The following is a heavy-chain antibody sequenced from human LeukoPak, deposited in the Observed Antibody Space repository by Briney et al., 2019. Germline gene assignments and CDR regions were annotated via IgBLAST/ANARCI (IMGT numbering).Heavy chain of an antibody. CDR1: GYTFNSYG. V-gene: IGHV1-18*04. D-gene: IGHD3-10*01. CDR3: ARAPRVRGVIKNAFDI. CDR2: ISAYNGNT. J-gene: IGHJ3*02. Sequence: ASVKVSCKASGYTFNSYGISWVRQAPGQGLEWMGWISAYNGNTNYAQKLQGRVTMTTDTSTSTAYMELRSLRSDDTAVYYCARAPRVRGVIKNAFDIWGQGTMVTVSS.